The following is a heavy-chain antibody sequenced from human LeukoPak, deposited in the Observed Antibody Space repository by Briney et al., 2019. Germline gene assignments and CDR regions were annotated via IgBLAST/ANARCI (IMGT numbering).Heavy chain of an antibody. CDR3: AKSGYSSTWSHGNFDY. D-gene: IGHD6-13*01. V-gene: IGHV3-23*01. J-gene: IGHJ4*02. CDR1: RFTFSNYA. Sequence: GGSLRLSCAASRFTFSNYAMTWVRQAPGKGLEWVSVISGSGSSTYYADSVKGRFTISRDNSKNTLYLQMNSLRAEDTAVYYCAKSGYSSTWSHGNFDYWGQGTLVTVSS. CDR2: ISGSGSST.